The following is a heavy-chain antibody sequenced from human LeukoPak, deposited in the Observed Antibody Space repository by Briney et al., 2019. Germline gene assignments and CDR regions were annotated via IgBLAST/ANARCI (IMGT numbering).Heavy chain of an antibody. CDR3: AKDQAGITIFGVGLDY. CDR2: VRVSDET. J-gene: IGHJ4*02. Sequence: PGRSLRLSCAASGFTFSNYAMNWVRQAPGKGLEWVSGVRVSDETYYADAVKGRFTISRDNYENTLYLQMNSLRAEDTAVYYCAKDQAGITIFGVGLDYWGQGTLVTVSS. V-gene: IGHV3-23*01. CDR1: GFTFSNYA. D-gene: IGHD3-3*01.